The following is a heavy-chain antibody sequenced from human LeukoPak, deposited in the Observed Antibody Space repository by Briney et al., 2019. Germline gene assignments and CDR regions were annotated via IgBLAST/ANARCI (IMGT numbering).Heavy chain of an antibody. CDR3: ARDRQGYSSGWYYLGPVDWFDP. CDR2: ISSSRSYI. D-gene: IGHD6-19*01. Sequence: NPGGSLRLSCAASGFTFSSYSMNWVRQAPGKGLEWVSSISSSRSYIYYADPVKGRFTISRDNATHSLYLQMNSLRAEDTAVYYCARDRQGYSSGWYYLGPVDWFDPWGQGTLVTVSS. J-gene: IGHJ5*02. CDR1: GFTFSSYS. V-gene: IGHV3-21*01.